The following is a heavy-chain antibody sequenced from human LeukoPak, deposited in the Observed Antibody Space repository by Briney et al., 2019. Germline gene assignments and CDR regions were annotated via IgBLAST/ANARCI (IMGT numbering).Heavy chain of an antibody. Sequence: SETLSLTCAVYGGSFSSGFYWGWIRQPPGKGLEWIASVYYSGDTWYNPSLKSRVTISVDTSKNQFSLKVTSVTAADTSVYYCARLPELLNDPFDYWGQGTLVTVSS. J-gene: IGHJ4*02. CDR2: VYYSGDT. CDR3: ARLPELLNDPFDY. V-gene: IGHV4-39*01. CDR1: GGSFSSGFY. D-gene: IGHD1-7*01.